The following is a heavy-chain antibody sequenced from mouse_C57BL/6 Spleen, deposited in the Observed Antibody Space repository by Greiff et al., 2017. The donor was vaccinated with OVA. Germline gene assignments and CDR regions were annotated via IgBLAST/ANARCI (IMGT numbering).Heavy chain of an antibody. V-gene: IGHV1-64*01. Sequence: QVQLQQPGAELVKPGASVKLSCKASGYTFTSYWMHWVKQRPGQGLEWIGMIHPNSGSTNYNEKFKSKATLTVAKSSSTAYMQLSSLTSEDSAVYYCARSYSNYFDYWGQGTTLTVSS. CDR3: ARSYSNYFDY. CDR1: GYTFTSYW. J-gene: IGHJ2*01. D-gene: IGHD2-5*01. CDR2: IHPNSGST.